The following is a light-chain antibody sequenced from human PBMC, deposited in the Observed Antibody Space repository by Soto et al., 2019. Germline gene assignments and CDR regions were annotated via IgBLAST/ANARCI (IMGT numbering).Light chain of an antibody. V-gene: IGKV3-15*01. CDR2: GAS. CDR1: QSVSNN. CDR3: QHYNNWRPWT. Sequence: EIVMTQSPATLSVSPGERVTLSCRASQSVSNNLAWYQQKPGQAPRLLIYGASTRATGIPARFSGSGSGTEFTLTISSLQSEDFAVYYCQHYNNWRPWTFGQGTKVEIK. J-gene: IGKJ1*01.